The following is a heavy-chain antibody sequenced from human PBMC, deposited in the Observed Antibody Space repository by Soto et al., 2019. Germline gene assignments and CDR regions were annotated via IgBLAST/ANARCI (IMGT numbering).Heavy chain of an antibody. J-gene: IGHJ6*02. CDR2: ISYDGSNK. Sequence: SLRLSCAASGFTFSSYGMHWVRQAPGKGLEWVAVISYDGSNKYYADSVKGRFTISRDNSKNTLYLQMNSLRAEDTAVYYCAKSLQYSSSWYRAAYYYYYGMDVWGQGTTVTVSS. V-gene: IGHV3-30*18. CDR1: GFTFSSYG. CDR3: AKSLQYSSSWYRAAYYYYYGMDV. D-gene: IGHD6-13*01.